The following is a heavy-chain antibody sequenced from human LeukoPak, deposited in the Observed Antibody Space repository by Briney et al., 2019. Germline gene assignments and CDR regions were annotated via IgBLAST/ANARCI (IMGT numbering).Heavy chain of an antibody. J-gene: IGHJ4*02. CDR3: AQDVQRFSSSWYYFDS. V-gene: IGHV3-23*01. Sequence: GGSLRLSCAASGFTFSSYAMSWVRQAPAKGLEWLSGIGVSGATTYYADSVKGRFTISRDNSKNTLYLQMNSLRGEDTAVYYCAQDVQRFSSSWYYFDSWGQGTLVTVSS. CDR1: GFTFSSYA. CDR2: IGVSGATT. D-gene: IGHD6-13*01.